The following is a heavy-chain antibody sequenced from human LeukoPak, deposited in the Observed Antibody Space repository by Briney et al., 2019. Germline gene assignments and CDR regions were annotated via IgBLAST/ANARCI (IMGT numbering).Heavy chain of an antibody. CDR1: GFTFSSYW. CDR3: ARDMDSSSWNAFDI. D-gene: IGHD6-13*01. J-gene: IGHJ3*02. Sequence: GGSLRLSCAASGFTFSSYWMNWVRQAPGMGLEWVAKIKQDGSEKYYVDSVKGRFTISRDNAKNSLYLQMNTLRAEDTAVYYCARDMDSSSWNAFDIWGQGTMVTVSS. CDR2: IKQDGSEK. V-gene: IGHV3-7*01.